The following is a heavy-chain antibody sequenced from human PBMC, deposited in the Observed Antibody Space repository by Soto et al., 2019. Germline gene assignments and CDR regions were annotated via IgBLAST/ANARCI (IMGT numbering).Heavy chain of an antibody. J-gene: IGHJ4*02. CDR1: GFTFTSFA. CDR3: AKGGAYCGGDCTRAY. D-gene: IGHD2-21*02. V-gene: IGHV3-23*01. CDR2: ISATGGST. Sequence: EVQLLESGGGLVQPGGSLRLSCAASGFTFTSFAMAWVRQAPGKGLEWVSGISATGGSTHYADSVKGRFTISRDNSRNTVYLQMNSPRAEDTAVYYCAKGGAYCGGDCTRAYWGQGTLVTVSS.